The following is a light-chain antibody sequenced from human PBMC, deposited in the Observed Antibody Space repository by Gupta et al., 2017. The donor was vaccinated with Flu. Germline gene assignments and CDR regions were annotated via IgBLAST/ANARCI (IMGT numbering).Light chain of an antibody. CDR1: SSDVGGYNY. J-gene: IGLJ2*01. CDR3: SSYTIRNMGL. Sequence: QSALTQPASVSGSPGQSITISCTGTSSDVGGYNYVSWYQQHPGKAPKLMIYEVSNRPSGVSNRFSGSKSGNTASLTISGLQAEDEAHYYCSSYTIRNMGLFGGGTKLTVL. V-gene: IGLV2-14*01. CDR2: EVS.